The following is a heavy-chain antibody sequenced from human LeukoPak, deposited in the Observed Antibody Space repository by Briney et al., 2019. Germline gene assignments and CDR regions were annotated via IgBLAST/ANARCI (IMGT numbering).Heavy chain of an antibody. CDR1: GGSISSYY. CDR3: ARFTPQGYGWGGYNRFDP. D-gene: IGHD3-16*01. Sequence: PSETLSLTCTVSGGSISSYYWNWIWQPPGKGLEWIGYIYYIGRTNYNPSLKSRVTMSVDTSKNQFSLNLTSVSAADTAVYYCARFTPQGYGWGGYNRFDPWGQGTLVTVSS. J-gene: IGHJ5*02. CDR2: IYYIGRT. V-gene: IGHV4-59*01.